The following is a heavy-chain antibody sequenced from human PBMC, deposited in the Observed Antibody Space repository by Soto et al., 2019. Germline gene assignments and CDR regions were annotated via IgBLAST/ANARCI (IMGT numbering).Heavy chain of an antibody. J-gene: IGHJ5*02. CDR2: ISYDGSNK. D-gene: IGHD3-3*01. CDR1: GFTFSSYA. V-gene: IGHV3-30-3*01. Sequence: GGSLSLSCAASGFTFSSYAMHWVRQAPGKGLEWVAVISYDGSNKYYADSVKGRFTISRDNAKNSLYLQMNSLRAEDTAVYYCARDSYYDFWSGSNWFDPWGQGTLVTVSS. CDR3: ARDSYYDFWSGSNWFDP.